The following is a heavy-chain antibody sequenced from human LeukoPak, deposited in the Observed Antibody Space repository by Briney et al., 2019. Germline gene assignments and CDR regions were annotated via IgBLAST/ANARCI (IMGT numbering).Heavy chain of an antibody. D-gene: IGHD3-22*01. J-gene: IGHJ4*02. CDR1: GYTFTSCG. CDR3: ARFQSPYYYDSSGAFDY. V-gene: IGHV1-18*01. Sequence: GASVKVSCKASGYTFTSCGISWVRQAPGQGLEWMGWISAYNGNTNYAQKLQGRVTMTTDTSTSTAYMELRSLRSDDTAVYYCARFQSPYYYDSSGAFDYWGQGTLVTVSS. CDR2: ISAYNGNT.